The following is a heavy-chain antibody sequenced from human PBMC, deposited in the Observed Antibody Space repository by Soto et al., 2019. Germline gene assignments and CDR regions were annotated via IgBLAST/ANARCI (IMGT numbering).Heavy chain of an antibody. Sequence: QVQLVQSVTEVKKPGASVQVSCKASGYSFTSYGINWVRQAPGQGLEWMGWISTYNGDTNYAKKFQGRVTMTTATSTTTGYMELRRLTSDETAVYFCARGDSTGSPRGWFDPWGQGTVVTVSS. CDR3: ARGDSTGSPRGWFDP. D-gene: IGHD6-19*01. CDR1: GYSFTSYG. J-gene: IGHJ5*02. V-gene: IGHV1-18*04. CDR2: ISTYNGDT.